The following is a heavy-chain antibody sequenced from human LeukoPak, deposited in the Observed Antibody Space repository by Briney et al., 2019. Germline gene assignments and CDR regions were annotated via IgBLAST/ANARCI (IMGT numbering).Heavy chain of an antibody. CDR3: ARQGRITMIRGVTNWFEP. J-gene: IGHJ5*02. V-gene: IGHV4-39*01. CDR2: IYYSGIT. Sequence: SETLSLTCTVSGGSISSSSHYWGWIRQPPGKGLEWIGSIYYSGITYYNPSLKSRATISVNTSRNQFSLKLTSVTAADTAVHYCARQGRITMIRGVTNWFEPWGQGTLVTVSS. D-gene: IGHD3-10*01. CDR1: GGSISSSSHY.